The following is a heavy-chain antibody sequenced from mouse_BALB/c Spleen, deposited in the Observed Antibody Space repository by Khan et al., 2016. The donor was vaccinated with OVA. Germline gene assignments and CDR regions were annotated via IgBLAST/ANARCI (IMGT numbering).Heavy chain of an antibody. CDR1: GFTFSTYG. CDR3: ARLAYYYDSEGFAY. J-gene: IGHJ3*01. CDR2: ISSGGTYT. Sequence: EVQGVESGGDLVKPGGSLKLSCAASGFTFSTYGMSWVRQTPDKRLEWVATISSGGTYTYYPDSVKGRFTISRDNAKNTLYLQMSSLKYEDTAIYYCARLAYYYDSEGFAYWGQGTLVTVSA. D-gene: IGHD1-1*01. V-gene: IGHV5-6*01.